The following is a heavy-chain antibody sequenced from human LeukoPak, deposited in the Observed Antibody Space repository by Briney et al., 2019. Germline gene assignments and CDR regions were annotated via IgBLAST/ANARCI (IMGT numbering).Heavy chain of an antibody. Sequence: PSETLSLTCTVSGYSISSSSYYWGWIRQPPGKGLGWIGSIYYSGSTYYNPSLKSRVTISVDTSKNQFSLKLSSVTAADTAVYYCIVATILGVGDFDYWGQGTLVTVSS. CDR3: IVATILGVGDFDY. V-gene: IGHV4-39*01. CDR2: IYYSGST. CDR1: GYSISSSSYY. D-gene: IGHD5-12*01. J-gene: IGHJ4*02.